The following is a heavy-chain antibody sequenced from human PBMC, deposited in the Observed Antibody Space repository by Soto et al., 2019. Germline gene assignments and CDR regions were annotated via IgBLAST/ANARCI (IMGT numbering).Heavy chain of an antibody. Sequence: EVQLVESGGGLVQPGGSLRLSCAASGFTFSSYSMNWVRQAPGKGLEWVSYISSSSSTIDYADSVQGRFTISRDNAKNSLYLQMNSLRDEDTAVYYCARDPIVVVGWVYYFDYWGQGTLVTVSS. CDR3: ARDPIVVVGWVYYFDY. CDR2: ISSSSSTI. CDR1: GFTFSSYS. J-gene: IGHJ4*02. D-gene: IGHD2-21*01. V-gene: IGHV3-48*02.